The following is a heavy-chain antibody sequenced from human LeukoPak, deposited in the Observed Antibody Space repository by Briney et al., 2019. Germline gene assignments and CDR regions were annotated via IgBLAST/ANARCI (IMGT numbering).Heavy chain of an antibody. Sequence: SVKVSCKASGGTFSSYTISWVRQAPGQGLEWMGRIIPILGIANYAQKFQGRVTITADKSTSTAYMELSSLRSEDTAVYYCARGVPAAMAYNWFDPWGQGTLVTVSS. J-gene: IGHJ5*02. CDR2: IIPILGIA. D-gene: IGHD2-2*01. V-gene: IGHV1-69*02. CDR3: ARGVPAAMAYNWFDP. CDR1: GGTFSSYT.